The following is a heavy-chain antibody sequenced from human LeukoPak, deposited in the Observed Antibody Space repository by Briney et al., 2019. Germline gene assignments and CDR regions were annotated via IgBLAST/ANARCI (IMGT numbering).Heavy chain of an antibody. CDR1: GFTFNSYG. Sequence: GGSLRLSCAASGFTFNSYGMHWVRQAPGKGLEWVAFIRYDGSNKYYADSVKGRFTISRDNSKNTLYLQMNGLRAEDRAVYYCTTALKGFGYSYGYEYYFDYWGQGTLVTVSS. V-gene: IGHV3-30*02. CDR2: IRYDGSNK. D-gene: IGHD5-18*01. CDR3: TTALKGFGYSYGYEYYFDY. J-gene: IGHJ4*02.